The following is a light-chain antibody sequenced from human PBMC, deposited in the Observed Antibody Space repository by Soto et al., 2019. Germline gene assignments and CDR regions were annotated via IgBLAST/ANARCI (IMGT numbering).Light chain of an antibody. CDR3: QQSYSTPYT. CDR2: AAS. V-gene: IGKV1-39*01. CDR1: QSMSTF. J-gene: IGKJ2*01. Sequence: DIQMTQSPSSLSASVGDRVTITCRASQSMSTFLNWYQQKPGKAPKLLIYAASTLQSGVPSRFSGSGSGTDFILTINSLQRDDFATYYCQQSYSTPYTFGQGTQVEIQ.